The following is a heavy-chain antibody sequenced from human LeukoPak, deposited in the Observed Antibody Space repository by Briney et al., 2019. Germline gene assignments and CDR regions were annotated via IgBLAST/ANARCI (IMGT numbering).Heavy chain of an antibody. V-gene: IGHV4-4*09. J-gene: IGHJ5*02. CDR1: GGSISSYY. CDR2: IYTSGST. D-gene: IGHD3-3*01. CDR3: ARQESVFGVVIDNWFDP. Sequence: PSETLSLTCTVSGGSISSYYWSWIRQPTGKGLEWIGYIYTSGSTNYNPSLKSRVTISVDTSKNQFSLKLSSVTAADTAVYYCARQESVFGVVIDNWFDPWGQGTLVTVSS.